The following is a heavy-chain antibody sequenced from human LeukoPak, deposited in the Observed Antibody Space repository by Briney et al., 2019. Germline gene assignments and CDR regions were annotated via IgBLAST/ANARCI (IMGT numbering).Heavy chain of an antibody. CDR1: GFTVSSNY. CDR3: ARDFSGAGYMDV. J-gene: IGHJ6*03. V-gene: IGHV3-66*02. D-gene: IGHD1-14*01. Sequence: GGSLRLSCAASGFTVSSNYMSWVRQAPGKGLEWVSVIYSGGSTYYADSVKGRFTISRDNSKNTLYLQMNSLGAEDTAVYYCARDFSGAGYMDVWGKGTTVTVSS. CDR2: IYSGGST.